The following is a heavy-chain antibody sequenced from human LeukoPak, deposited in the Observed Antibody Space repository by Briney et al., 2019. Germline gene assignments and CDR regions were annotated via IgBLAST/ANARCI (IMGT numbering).Heavy chain of an antibody. D-gene: IGHD2-2*01. CDR2: INPNSGGT. J-gene: IGHJ3*02. CDR1: GYTFTGYY. Sequence: ASVKVSCKASGYTFTGYYMHWVRQAPGQGLEWMGWINPNSGGTNYAQKFQGRVTMTRDTSISTAYMELSRLRSDDTAVYYCARVGVYCSSTSCYVGSPDAFDIWGQGTMVTVSS. V-gene: IGHV1-2*02. CDR3: ARVGVYCSSTSCYVGSPDAFDI.